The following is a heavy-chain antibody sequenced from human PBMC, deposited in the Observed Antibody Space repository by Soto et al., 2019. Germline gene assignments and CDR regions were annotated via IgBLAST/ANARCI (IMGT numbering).Heavy chain of an antibody. V-gene: IGHV4-34*01. J-gene: IGHJ4*02. Sequence: SETLSLTCAFYGGSFSGYYWSWIRQPPGKGLEWIGEINHSGSTNYNPSLKSRVTISVDTSKNQFSLKLSSVTAADTAVYYCARDKITGLFDYWGQGTLVTGSS. CDR2: INHSGST. D-gene: IGHD2-8*02. CDR1: GGSFSGYY. CDR3: ARDKITGLFDY.